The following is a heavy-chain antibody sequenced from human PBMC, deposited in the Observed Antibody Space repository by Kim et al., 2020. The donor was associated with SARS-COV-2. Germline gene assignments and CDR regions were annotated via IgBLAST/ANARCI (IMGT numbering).Heavy chain of an antibody. CDR3: ARGEGDLLGLIFDY. D-gene: IGHD1-26*01. Sequence: YNPSLKSRGTISRDTSKNQFFLKLSSVTAADTAVYYCARGEGDLLGLIFDYWGQGARVTVSS. V-gene: IGHV4-59*09. J-gene: IGHJ4*02.